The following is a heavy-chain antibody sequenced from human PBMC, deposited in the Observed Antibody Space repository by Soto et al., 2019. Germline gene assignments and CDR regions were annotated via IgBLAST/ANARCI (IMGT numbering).Heavy chain of an antibody. CDR2: ISAYNGNT. V-gene: IGHV1-18*04. CDR1: AYPFTSYG. Sequence: SVKVSCKASAYPFTSYGIRWERQAPGQGLERMGWISAYNGNTNYAQKLKGRVNMNTETSTSTAYMELRSLRSDDTAVYYCARKGYYGSGSYSYWGQGTLVTASS. J-gene: IGHJ4*02. D-gene: IGHD3-10*01. CDR3: ARKGYYGSGSYSY.